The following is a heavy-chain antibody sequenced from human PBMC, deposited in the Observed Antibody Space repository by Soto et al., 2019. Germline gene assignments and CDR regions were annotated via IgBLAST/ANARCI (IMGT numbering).Heavy chain of an antibody. CDR3: AQRVIGYCSGNTCDDF. D-gene: IGHD2-15*01. CDR1: GFTFSYG. J-gene: IGHJ4*02. Sequence: VQLLESGGGLIQPGGSLRLSCAASGFTFSYGIHWLRQAPGKGLEWVAYISYDSSNKFYGDSVKGRFTISRDNSKNTQFLQMNSLRAEDPAVYYCAQRVIGYCSGNTCDDFWGQGTLVAVSS. CDR2: ISYDSSNK. V-gene: IGHV3-30*03.